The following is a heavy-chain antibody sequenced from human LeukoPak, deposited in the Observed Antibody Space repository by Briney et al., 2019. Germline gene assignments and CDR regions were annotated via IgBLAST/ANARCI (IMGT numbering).Heavy chain of an antibody. J-gene: IGHJ6*02. Sequence: SVKVSCKASGGTFSSYAISWLRQAPGQGLEWMGRIIPILGIANYAQKFQGRVTITADKSTSTAYMELSSLRSEDTAVYYCARDLGYDFWSGYSKHYYYGMDVWGQGTTVTVSS. V-gene: IGHV1-69*04. CDR3: ARDLGYDFWSGYSKHYYYGMDV. CDR1: GGTFSSYA. CDR2: IIPILGIA. D-gene: IGHD3-3*01.